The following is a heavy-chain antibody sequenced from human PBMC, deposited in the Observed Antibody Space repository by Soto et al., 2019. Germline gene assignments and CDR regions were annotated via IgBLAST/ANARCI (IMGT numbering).Heavy chain of an antibody. CDR1: GFTFSSYG. Sequence: GGSLRLSCAASGFTFSSYGMHWVRQAPGKGLEWVAVISYDGSNKYYADSVKGRFTISRDNSKNTLYLQMNSLRAEDTAVYYCAKGLRGPERIAAAGTKPEYFQHWGQGTLVTVSS. J-gene: IGHJ1*01. CDR3: AKGLRGPERIAAAGTKPEYFQH. CDR2: ISYDGSNK. D-gene: IGHD6-13*01. V-gene: IGHV3-30*18.